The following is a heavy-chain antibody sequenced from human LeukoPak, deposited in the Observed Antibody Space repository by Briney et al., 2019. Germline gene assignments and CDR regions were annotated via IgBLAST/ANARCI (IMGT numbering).Heavy chain of an antibody. Sequence: SETPSLTCTVSGGSISSGGYYWSWIRQHPGKGLEWIGYIYYSGSTYYNPSLKSRVTISVDTSKNQFSLKLSSVTAADTAVYYCARDYYGSGSYFNWFDPWGQGTLVTVSS. D-gene: IGHD3-10*01. CDR1: GGSISSGGYY. V-gene: IGHV4-31*03. CDR2: IYYSGST. CDR3: ARDYYGSGSYFNWFDP. J-gene: IGHJ5*02.